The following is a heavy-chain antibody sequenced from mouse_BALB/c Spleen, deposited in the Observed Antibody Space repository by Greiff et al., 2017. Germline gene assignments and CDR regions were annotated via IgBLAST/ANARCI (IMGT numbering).Heavy chain of an antibody. CDR1: GYTFTDYA. CDR3: ARGEYGNYVDAMDY. D-gene: IGHD2-10*02. CDR2: ISTYYGDA. J-gene: IGHJ4*01. Sequence: VQLVESGAELVRPGVSVKISCKGSGYTFTDYAMHWVKQSHAKSLEWIGVISTYYGDASYNQKFKGKATMTVDKSSSTAYMELARLTSEDSAIYYCARGEYGNYVDAMDYWGQGTSVTVSS. V-gene: IGHV1S137*01.